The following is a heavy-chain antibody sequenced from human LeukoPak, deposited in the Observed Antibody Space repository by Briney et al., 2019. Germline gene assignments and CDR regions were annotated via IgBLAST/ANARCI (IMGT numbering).Heavy chain of an antibody. CDR2: INPNSGGT. J-gene: IGHJ4*02. D-gene: IGHD4-11*01. CDR1: GCTFTGYY. Sequence: ASVKVSCKASGCTFTGYYMHWVRQAPGQGLEWMGRINPNSGGTNYAQKFQGRVTMTRDTSISTAYMELSRLRSDDTAVYYCARGSVRTTVTTGGDYWGQGTLVTVSS. V-gene: IGHV1-2*06. CDR3: ARGSVRTTVTTGGDY.